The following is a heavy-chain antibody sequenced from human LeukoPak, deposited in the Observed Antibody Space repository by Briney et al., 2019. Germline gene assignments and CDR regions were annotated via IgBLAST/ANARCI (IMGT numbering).Heavy chain of an antibody. Sequence: PGGSLRLSCAASGLTFSIHWMTCVPHAPGKGLEWVANIEQDGSEKYYVDSVKGRFTISRDNAKNSLYLQMNSLGAEDTAVYYCARGAHLGYWGQGTLVTVSS. J-gene: IGHJ4*02. CDR3: ARGAHLGY. V-gene: IGHV3-7*01. CDR1: GLTFSIHW. CDR2: IEQDGSEK.